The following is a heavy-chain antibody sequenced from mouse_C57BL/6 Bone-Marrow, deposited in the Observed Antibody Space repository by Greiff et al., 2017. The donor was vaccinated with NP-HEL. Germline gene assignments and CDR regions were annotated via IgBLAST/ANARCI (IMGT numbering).Heavy chain of an antibody. CDR1: GYTFTSYW. CDR2: IHPNSGST. V-gene: IGHV1-64*01. CDR3: ARWELGRWFAY. J-gene: IGHJ3*01. D-gene: IGHD4-1*01. Sequence: QVQLQQPGAELVKPGASVKLSCKASGYTFTSYWMHWVKQRPGQGLEWIGMIHPNSGSTNYNEKFKSKATLTVDKSSSTAYMQLSSLTSEDSAVYYCARWELGRWFAYWGQWTLVTVSA.